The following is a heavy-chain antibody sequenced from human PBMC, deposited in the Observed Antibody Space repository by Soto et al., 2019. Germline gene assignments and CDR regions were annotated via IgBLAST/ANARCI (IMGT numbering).Heavy chain of an antibody. J-gene: IGHJ6*03. CDR3: ARGGGYCSSTSCYDYYYYMDV. D-gene: IGHD2-2*01. CDR1: GYTFTSYD. V-gene: IGHV1-8*01. Sequence: QVQLVQSGAEVKKPGASVKVSCKASGYTFTSYDINWVRQATGQGLEWMGWMNPNSGNTGYAQKVQGRVTMTRNTSISTAYMELSSLRSEDTAVYYCARGGGYCSSTSCYDYYYYMDVWGKGTTVTVSS. CDR2: MNPNSGNT.